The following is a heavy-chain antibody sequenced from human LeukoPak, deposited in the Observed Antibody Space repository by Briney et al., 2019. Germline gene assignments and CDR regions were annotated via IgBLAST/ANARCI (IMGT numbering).Heavy chain of an antibody. CDR2: IYTSGST. CDR3: ARETQLYYYYYYMDV. V-gene: IGHV4-61*02. D-gene: IGHD1-1*01. J-gene: IGHJ6*03. Sequence: SETLSLTCTVSGGSISSGSYYWSWIRQPAGKGLEWIGRIYTSGSTNYNPSLKGRVTISVDTSKNQFSLKLSSVTAADTAVYYCARETQLYYYYYYMDVWGKGTTVTVSS. CDR1: GGSISSGSYY.